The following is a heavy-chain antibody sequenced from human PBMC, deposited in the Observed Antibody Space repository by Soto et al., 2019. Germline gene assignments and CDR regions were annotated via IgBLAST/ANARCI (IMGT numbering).Heavy chain of an antibody. V-gene: IGHV3-74*01. J-gene: IGHJ4*02. CDR2: NNSDGSST. D-gene: IGHD1-7*01. CDR3: ARVGGTTGDFDY. CDR1: GFTFSSYW. Sequence: GGSLRLSCAASGFTFSSYWMHWVRQAPGKGLVWVSRNNSDGSSTNYADSVKGRFTISRDNAQNTLYLQMNSLRAEDTAVYYCARVGGTTGDFDYWGQGTLVTVSS.